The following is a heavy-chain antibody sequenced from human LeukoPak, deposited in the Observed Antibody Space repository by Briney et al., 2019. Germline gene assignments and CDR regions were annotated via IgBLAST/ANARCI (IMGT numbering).Heavy chain of an antibody. CDR2: TYYRSKWHN. V-gene: IGHV6-1*01. Sequence: SQTLSLTCAISGDSVSSNSAAWNWIRQSPPRGLEWLGRTYYRSKWHNDYAVSVKSRITINPDTSRNQFSLQLNSAIPEDTAIYYCARIVGGSPDYWGQGTLVTVSS. J-gene: IGHJ4*02. CDR1: GDSVSSNSAA. D-gene: IGHD2-15*01. CDR3: ARIVGGSPDY.